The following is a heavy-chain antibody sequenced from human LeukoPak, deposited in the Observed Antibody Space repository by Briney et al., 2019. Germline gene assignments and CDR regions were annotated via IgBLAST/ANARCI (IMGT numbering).Heavy chain of an antibody. CDR2: ISGSGGST. CDR1: GFTFSSYA. V-gene: IGHV3-23*01. D-gene: IGHD3-22*01. J-gene: IGHJ4*02. Sequence: GGSLRLSCAASGFTFSSYAMSWVRQAPGKGLEWVSAISGSGGSTYYAGSVKGRFTISRDNSKNTLYLQMNSLRAEDTAVYYCAKDLPAYYYDSSGYSPPGYFDYWGQGTLVTVSS. CDR3: AKDLPAYYYDSSGYSPPGYFDY.